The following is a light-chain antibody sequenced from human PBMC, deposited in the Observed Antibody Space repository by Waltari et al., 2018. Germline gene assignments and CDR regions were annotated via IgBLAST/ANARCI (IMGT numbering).Light chain of an antibody. Sequence: DIRMTQSPASLSVSVGDRVSIPRRSSQNITTFLNWYQQRPVSVPKLLISAASTLHSGVPSMCSGSGSGTDFTLTITSLLAEDFGTYYCQQNYRTPITFGQGTRLE. V-gene: IGKV1-39*01. CDR3: QQNYRTPIT. CDR2: AAS. CDR1: QNITTF. J-gene: IGKJ5*01.